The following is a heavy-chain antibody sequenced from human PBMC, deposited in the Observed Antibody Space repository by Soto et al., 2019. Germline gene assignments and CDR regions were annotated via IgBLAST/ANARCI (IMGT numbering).Heavy chain of an antibody. CDR2: ISGSGGST. J-gene: IGHJ6*02. Sequence: GGSLRLSCAASGFTFSSYAMSWVRQAPGKGLEWVSAISGSGGSTYYADSVKGRFTISRDNSKNTLYLQMNSLRAEDTAVYYCAKDVYVLRFLEWLPPGVSYGMDVWGQGTTVTVSS. CDR1: GFTFSSYA. V-gene: IGHV3-23*01. D-gene: IGHD3-3*01. CDR3: AKDVYVLRFLEWLPPGVSYGMDV.